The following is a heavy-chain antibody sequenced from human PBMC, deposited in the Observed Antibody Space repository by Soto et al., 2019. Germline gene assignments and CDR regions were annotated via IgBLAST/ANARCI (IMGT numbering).Heavy chain of an antibody. CDR1: GGSIISYY. J-gene: IGHJ6*02. CDR3: ARHAPSLLPTPYYYYYYGMDV. D-gene: IGHD2-15*01. Sequence: SETLSLTCTVSGGSIISYYWSWIRQPPGKGLEWIGYIYYSGSTNYNPSLKSRVTISVDTSKNQFSLKLSSVTAADTAVYYCARHAPSLLPTPYYYYYYGMDVWGQGTTVTVS. V-gene: IGHV4-59*08. CDR2: IYYSGST.